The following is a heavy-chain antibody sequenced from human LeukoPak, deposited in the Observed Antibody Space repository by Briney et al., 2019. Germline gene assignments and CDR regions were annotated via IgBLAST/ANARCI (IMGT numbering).Heavy chain of an antibody. V-gene: IGHV1-18*01. Sequence: ASVKVSCKDPGYTFTSYGISWVRPAPGQGREWMGWISVYNGNTNYAQKLQGRVTMTTDTSTSTAYMEQRSLRSDDTAVYYCAREQLVGGYDYWGQGTLVTVSS. D-gene: IGHD6-6*01. CDR1: GYTFTSYG. J-gene: IGHJ4*02. CDR3: AREQLVGGYDY. CDR2: ISVYNGNT.